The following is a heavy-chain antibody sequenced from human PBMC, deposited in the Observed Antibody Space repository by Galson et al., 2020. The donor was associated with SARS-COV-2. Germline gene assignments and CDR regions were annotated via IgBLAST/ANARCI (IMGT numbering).Heavy chain of an antibody. V-gene: IGHV3-33*01. D-gene: IGHD6-19*01. Sequence: GGSLRLSCAASGFTFSSYGMHWVRQAPGKGLEWVAVIWYDGSNKYYADSVKGRFTISRDNSKNTLYLQMNSLRAEDTAVYYCARDLAVDGGGDYWGQGTLGTVSS. CDR2: IWYDGSNK. J-gene: IGHJ4*02. CDR1: GFTFSSYG. CDR3: ARDLAVDGGGDY.